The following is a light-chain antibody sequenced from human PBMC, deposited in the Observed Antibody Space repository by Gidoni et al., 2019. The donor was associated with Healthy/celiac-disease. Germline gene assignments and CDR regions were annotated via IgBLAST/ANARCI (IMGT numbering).Light chain of an antibody. CDR3: SSYTSSSTL. CDR1: SSDVGGYNY. V-gene: IGLV2-14*01. CDR2: EVS. J-gene: IGLJ1*01. Sequence: QSALTQPASVSGSPGQSFTISCTGTSSDVGGYNYVSWYQQHPGKAPKLMIYEVSNRPSGVSKRFSGSKSGNTASLTISGLQAEDEADYYCSSYTSSSTLFGTGTKVTVL.